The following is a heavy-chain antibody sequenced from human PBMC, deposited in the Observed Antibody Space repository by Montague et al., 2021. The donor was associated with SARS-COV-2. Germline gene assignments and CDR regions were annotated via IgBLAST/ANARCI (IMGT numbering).Heavy chain of an antibody. V-gene: IGHV3-23*01. CDR1: GFTFSSYG. CDR3: ANRGVRYFDAQGVWYYFDY. Sequence: SLRLSCAASGFTFSSYGMTWVRQAPGKGLELVSTISDSGGSTYYADSVKGRFTISRDNSKNTLYLQMNSLRAEDTAVYYCANRGVRYFDAQGVWYYFDYWGQGTLVTVSS. J-gene: IGHJ4*02. D-gene: IGHD3-9*01. CDR2: ISDSGGST.